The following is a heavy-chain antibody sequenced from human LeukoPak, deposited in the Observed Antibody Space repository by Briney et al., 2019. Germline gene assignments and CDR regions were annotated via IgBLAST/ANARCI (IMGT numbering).Heavy chain of an antibody. CDR2: INSDGSRT. Sequence: GGSLRLSCAASGFTFSAYWMHWVRQAPGKGLVWVSRINSDGSRTSYADSVKGRFTISRDNAKSTLYLQMNSLRAEDTAVYYCARVSAVAGPGYWGQGTLVTVSS. CDR3: ARVSAVAGPGY. J-gene: IGHJ4*02. D-gene: IGHD6-19*01. V-gene: IGHV3-74*01. CDR1: GFTFSAYW.